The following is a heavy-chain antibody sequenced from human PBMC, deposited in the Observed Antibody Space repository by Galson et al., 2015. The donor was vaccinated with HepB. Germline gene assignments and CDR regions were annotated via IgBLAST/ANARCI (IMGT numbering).Heavy chain of an antibody. CDR2: IYYSGST. D-gene: IGHD6-13*01. J-gene: IGHJ1*01. CDR1: GGSISSSNW. Sequence: LSLTCAVSGGSISSSNWWSWVRQPPGKGLEWIGSIYYSGSTYYNPSLKSRVTISVDTSKNQFSLKLSSVTAADTAVYYCARRYSSSGYNGYFQHWGQGTLVTVSS. V-gene: IGHV4-39*01. CDR3: ARRYSSSGYNGYFQH.